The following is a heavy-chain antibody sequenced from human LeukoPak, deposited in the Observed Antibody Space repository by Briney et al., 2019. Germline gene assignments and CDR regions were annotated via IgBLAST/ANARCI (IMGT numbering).Heavy chain of an antibody. V-gene: IGHV3-23*01. CDR2: ITGSGSST. Sequence: GGSLRLSCAASGFTFSSYAMSWVRQAPGKGPEWVSTITGSGSSTYYADSVKGRFTVSRDVSKSTLYLQMNSLRVEDTALYFCAKARYGTGTYSAFDIWGQGTMGSVSS. CDR3: AKARYGTGTYSAFDI. CDR1: GFTFSSYA. D-gene: IGHD3-10*01. J-gene: IGHJ3*02.